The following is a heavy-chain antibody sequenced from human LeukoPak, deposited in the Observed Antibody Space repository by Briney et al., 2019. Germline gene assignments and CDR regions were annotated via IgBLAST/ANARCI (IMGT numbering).Heavy chain of an antibody. V-gene: IGHV3-30*18. CDR1: GFTFSSYG. J-gene: IGHJ4*02. D-gene: IGHD6-19*01. CDR3: AKDLRSGWESDIDY. Sequence: GRSLRLSCAASGFTFSSYGMHWVRQAPGKGLEWVAVISYDGSNKYYADSVKGRFTISRDNSKNTLYLQMNGLRAEDTAVYYCAKDLRSGWESDIDYWGQGTLVTVSS. CDR2: ISYDGSNK.